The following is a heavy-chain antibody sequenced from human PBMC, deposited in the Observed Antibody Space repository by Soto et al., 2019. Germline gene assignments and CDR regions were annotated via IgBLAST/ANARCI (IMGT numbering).Heavy chain of an antibody. Sequence: SETLSLTCAVYGGSFSGYDWTWIRQPPGKGLEWIGEINHSGSTNYNPSLRSRVNISVDTSKNQLSLKMSSVTAADTAVYYCARDPGSWYFDSWGQGILVTVSS. J-gene: IGHJ4*02. CDR2: INHSGST. D-gene: IGHD3-10*01. V-gene: IGHV4-34*01. CDR3: ARDPGSWYFDS. CDR1: GGSFSGYD.